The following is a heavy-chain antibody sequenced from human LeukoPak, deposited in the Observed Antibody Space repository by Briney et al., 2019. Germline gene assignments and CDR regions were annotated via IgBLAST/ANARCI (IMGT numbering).Heavy chain of an antibody. Sequence: SETLSLTCTVSGGSISSALYHWGWIGQPPGKNLEWLGSVYYTGSTHNNPSLKSRVTISVDTSKNQFSLNLSSVTAADTAVYYCARQEIGLRSFDPWGQGTLVTVSS. CDR2: VYYTGST. CDR3: ARQEIGLRSFDP. V-gene: IGHV4-39*01. CDR1: GGSISSALYH. J-gene: IGHJ5*02. D-gene: IGHD3/OR15-3a*01.